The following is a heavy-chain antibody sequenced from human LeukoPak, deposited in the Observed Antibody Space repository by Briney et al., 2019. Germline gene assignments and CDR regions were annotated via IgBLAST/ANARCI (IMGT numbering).Heavy chain of an antibody. CDR3: ARLFGSPYCGGDCYPDY. CDR1: GDSISSTTYY. J-gene: IGHJ4*02. V-gene: IGHV4-39*07. CDR2: IYYTGST. D-gene: IGHD2-21*02. Sequence: PSETLSLTCTVSGDSISSTTYYWGWIRQPPGKGLERIGSIYYTGSTSYNPSLRSRLTISVDTSKNQFSLKLSSVTAADTAVYYCARLFGSPYCGGDCYPDYWGQGTLVTVSS.